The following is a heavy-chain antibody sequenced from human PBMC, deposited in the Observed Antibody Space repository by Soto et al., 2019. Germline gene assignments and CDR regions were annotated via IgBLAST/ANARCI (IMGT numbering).Heavy chain of an antibody. J-gene: IGHJ6*02. Sequence: QVQLQESGPGLVKPSETLSLTCTVSGGSISSYYWSWIRQPPGKGLEWIGDIYYSGSTNYNPSLKSRVTISVDTSKNQFSLKLSSVTAADTAVYYCARQTSVAGTYYYYYYGMDVWGQGTTVTVSS. CDR1: GGSISSYY. D-gene: IGHD6-13*01. V-gene: IGHV4-59*01. CDR2: IYYSGST. CDR3: ARQTSVAGTYYYYYYGMDV.